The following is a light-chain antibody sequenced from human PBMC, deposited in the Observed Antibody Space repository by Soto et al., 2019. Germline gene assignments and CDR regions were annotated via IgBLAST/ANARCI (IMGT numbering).Light chain of an antibody. V-gene: IGKV3-20*01. CDR3: QQFGSSPGFT. Sequence: EIVLTQSPGTLSLSPGERATLSCRASQSINSRYLAWYQQKPGPAPRLLIYGASSRATGIPYRFSGSGSGTDFTLTISRLEPEDFAVYYCQQFGSSPGFTFGPGTKVDIK. J-gene: IGKJ3*01. CDR1: QSINSRY. CDR2: GAS.